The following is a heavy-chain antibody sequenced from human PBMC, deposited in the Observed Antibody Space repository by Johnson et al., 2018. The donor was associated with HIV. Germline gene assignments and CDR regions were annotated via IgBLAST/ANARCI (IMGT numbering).Heavy chain of an antibody. CDR3: AKADEILTGYYKGFDAFDV. CDR1: GFTFDDYG. V-gene: IGHV3-20*04. CDR2: MNWNGGST. Sequence: VQLVESGGGVVQPGRSLRLSCAASGFTFDDYGMSWVRQAPGKGLEWVSGMNWNGGSTYYADSVKGRFTISRDNSKSTLFLQMNSLRAEDTAAYYCAKADEILTGYYKGFDAFDVWGQGTMVTVSS. D-gene: IGHD3-9*01. J-gene: IGHJ3*01.